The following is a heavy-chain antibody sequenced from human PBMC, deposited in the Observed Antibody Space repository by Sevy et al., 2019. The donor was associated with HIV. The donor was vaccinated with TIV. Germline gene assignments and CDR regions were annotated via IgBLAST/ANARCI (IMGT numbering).Heavy chain of an antibody. CDR3: AKGDSTFYGLDV. D-gene: IGHD2-2*01. CDR2: ISGSGGST. J-gene: IGHJ6*02. V-gene: IGHV3-23*01. Sequence: GGSLRLSCAASGFIFSTYTMTWVRQAPGKGLEWVSGISGSGGSTYYADSLKGRFTIFRDNSKNTVYLQMNSLRAEDTAVYYCAKGDSTFYGLDVWGQGTTVTV. CDR1: GFIFSTYT.